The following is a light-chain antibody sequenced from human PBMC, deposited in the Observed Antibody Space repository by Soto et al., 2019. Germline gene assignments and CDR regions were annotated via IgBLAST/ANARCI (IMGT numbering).Light chain of an antibody. CDR1: QSISSY. V-gene: IGKV1-39*01. Sequence: DIQMTQSPSSLSASVGDRVTITCRASQSISSYLNWYQQKPGKAPKLLIYAASSLQSGVPSRFSSSGSGTDFTLTISSLQPEDFATYYCQQGYSTPLTFGGWTKVDLK. J-gene: IGKJ4*01. CDR3: QQGYSTPLT. CDR2: AAS.